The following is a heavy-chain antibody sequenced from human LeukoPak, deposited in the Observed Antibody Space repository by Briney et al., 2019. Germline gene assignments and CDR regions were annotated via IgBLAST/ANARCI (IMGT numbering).Heavy chain of an antibody. J-gene: IGHJ4*02. Sequence: AGGSLRLSCAASGSTFSRSWMSWVRQAPGKGLQWVGHIKSKTDGGTTAYAAPVNGRFTISRDDSINTLYLQMSSLQTDDTALYYCSTRPPPYGDDLTGNVEFWGRGTLVTVSS. V-gene: IGHV3-15*01. D-gene: IGHD3-9*01. CDR3: STRPPPYGDDLTGNVEF. CDR2: IKSKTDGGTT. CDR1: GSTFSRSW.